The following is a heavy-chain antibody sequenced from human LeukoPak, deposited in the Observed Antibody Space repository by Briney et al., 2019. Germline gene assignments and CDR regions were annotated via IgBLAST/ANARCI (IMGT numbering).Heavy chain of an antibody. CDR2: IYYSGST. CDR1: GGSISSYY. CDR3: ARVVTPVNYYYYYGMDV. V-gene: IGHV4-59*01. J-gene: IGHJ6*02. D-gene: IGHD4-23*01. Sequence: SETLSLTCTVSGGSISSYYWSWIRQPPRKGLEWIGYIYYSGSTNYNPSLKSRVTISVDTSKNQFSLKLSSVTAADTAVYYCARVVTPVNYYYYYGMDVWGQGTTVTVSS.